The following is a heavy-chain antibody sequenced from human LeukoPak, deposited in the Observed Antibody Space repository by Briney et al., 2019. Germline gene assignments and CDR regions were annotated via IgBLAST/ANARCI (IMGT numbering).Heavy chain of an antibody. J-gene: IGHJ4*02. Sequence: GASVKVSCKASGGTFSSYAISWVRQAPGQGLEWMGGIIPIFGTANYAQKFQGRVTITADESTSTAYMELSSLRSEDTAVYYCASSYSSSYRGDYWGQGTLVTVSS. CDR1: GGTFSSYA. CDR3: ASSYSSSYRGDY. V-gene: IGHV1-69*13. CDR2: IIPIFGTA. D-gene: IGHD6-6*01.